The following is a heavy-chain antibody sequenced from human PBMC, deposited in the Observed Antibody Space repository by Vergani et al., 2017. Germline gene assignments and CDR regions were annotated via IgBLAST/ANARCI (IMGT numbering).Heavy chain of an antibody. D-gene: IGHD6-19*01. CDR1: GFTFSGSP. Sequence: VQLVESGGGVVQPGGSLRLSCAASGFTFSGSPIHWVRQPSGKGLEWVGRIRSKANNYATAYAASVKGRFTISRDISKNTLFLHMNSLRPEDTAVYYCAKVGRSEVAGTFGAFDIWGQGTMVTVSS. V-gene: IGHV3-73*01. J-gene: IGHJ3*02. CDR2: IRSKANNYAT. CDR3: AKVGRSEVAGTFGAFDI.